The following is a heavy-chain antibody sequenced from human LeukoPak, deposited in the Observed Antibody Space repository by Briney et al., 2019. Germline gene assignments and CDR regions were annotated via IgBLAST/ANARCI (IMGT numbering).Heavy chain of an antibody. Sequence: GGTLRLSCAASGFTFSSYGMNWVRQAPGKGLEWVSYISSSGSTIYYADSVKGRFTISRDNAKNSLYLQMNSLRAEDTAVYYCARGAYSGYDSYYYYYYMDVWGKGTTVTVSS. CDR3: ARGAYSGYDSYYYYYYMDV. CDR1: GFTFSSYG. D-gene: IGHD5-12*01. J-gene: IGHJ6*03. CDR2: ISSSGSTI. V-gene: IGHV3-48*04.